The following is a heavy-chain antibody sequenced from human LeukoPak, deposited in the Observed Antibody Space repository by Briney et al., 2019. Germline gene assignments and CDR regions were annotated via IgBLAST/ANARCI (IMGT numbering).Heavy chain of an antibody. Sequence: PGGSLRLSCAASGFTFSSYSMNWVRQAPGKGLEWVSPISSSSNYIYYADSVKGRFTISRDNAKNSLYLQMNSLRAEDTAVYYCAREVYYYDSSGYYPLDYWGQGTLVTVSS. CDR2: ISSSSNYI. J-gene: IGHJ4*02. CDR3: AREVYYYDSSGYYPLDY. D-gene: IGHD3-22*01. CDR1: GFTFSSYS. V-gene: IGHV3-21*01.